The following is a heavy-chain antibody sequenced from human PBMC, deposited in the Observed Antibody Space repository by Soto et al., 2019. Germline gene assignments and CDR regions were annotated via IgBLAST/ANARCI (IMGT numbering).Heavy chain of an antibody. CDR3: ARDQDLGGYDLRPMYGLDV. CDR2: INWNSETV. D-gene: IGHD5-12*01. J-gene: IGHJ6*02. Sequence: GGSLRLSCATSGFTFDDYAMHWVRQIPGKGLEWVSGINWNSETVGYAESVKGRFTISRDSAKNSLYLQMTTLRPEDTALYFCARDQDLGGYDLRPMYGLDVWGQGTTVTVSS. CDR1: GFTFDDYA. V-gene: IGHV3-9*01.